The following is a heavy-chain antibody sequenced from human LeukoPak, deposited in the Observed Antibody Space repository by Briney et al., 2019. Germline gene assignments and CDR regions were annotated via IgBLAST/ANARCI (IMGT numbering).Heavy chain of an antibody. V-gene: IGHV3-23*01. Sequence: PGGSLRLSCAASGFTFSTYAMSWVRQAPGKGLEWVSGISGSGGSTNYADSVKGRFTISRDNSKNTLYLQMNSLRAEDTAVYYCAKDSLSSWTEFDYWGQGTLVTVSS. CDR3: AKDSLSSWTEFDY. CDR2: ISGSGGST. CDR1: GFTFSTYA. J-gene: IGHJ4*02. D-gene: IGHD6-13*01.